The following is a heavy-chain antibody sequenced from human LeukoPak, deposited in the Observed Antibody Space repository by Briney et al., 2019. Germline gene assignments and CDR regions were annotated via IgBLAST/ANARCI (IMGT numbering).Heavy chain of an antibody. CDR3: ARGMRSGSYPYYYYGMDV. Sequence: SETLSLTCTVSGYSISSGYYWGWIRQPPGEGLEWIGSIYHSGSTYYNPSLKSRVTISVDTSKNQFSLKLSSVTAADTAVYYCARGMRSGSYPYYYYGMDVWGQGTTVTVSS. V-gene: IGHV4-38-2*02. CDR1: GYSISSGYY. D-gene: IGHD1-26*01. J-gene: IGHJ6*02. CDR2: IYHSGST.